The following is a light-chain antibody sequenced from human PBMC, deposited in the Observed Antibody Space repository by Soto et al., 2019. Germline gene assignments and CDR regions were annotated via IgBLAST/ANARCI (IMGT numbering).Light chain of an antibody. V-gene: IGLV2-14*03. Sequence: QSALTQPASVSGSPGQSITISCTGARTDVAGHDYVSWYQQHPGQAHKLMIFDVHNRPSGVSSRFSGSKSGDTASLTISGLQAEDDGDYYCSSYTASAPFYVFGTGTKLTVL. J-gene: IGLJ1*01. CDR2: DVH. CDR3: SSYTASAPFYV. CDR1: RTDVAGHDY.